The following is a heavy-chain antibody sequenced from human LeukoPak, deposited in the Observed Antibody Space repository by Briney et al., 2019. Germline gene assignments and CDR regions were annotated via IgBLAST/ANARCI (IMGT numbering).Heavy chain of an antibody. CDR2: ISGSGGST. D-gene: IGHD3-22*01. V-gene: IGHV3-23*01. J-gene: IGHJ6*02. Sequence: PGGSLRLSCAASGFTFSSYAMSWVRQAPGKGLEWVSAISGSGGSTYYADSVKGRFTISRDNSKNTLYLQMNSLRAEDTAVYYCAKDRRAYYYDSSGYSPYYYYGMDVWGQGTTVTVSS. CDR3: AKDRRAYYYDSSGYSPYYYYGMDV. CDR1: GFTFSSYA.